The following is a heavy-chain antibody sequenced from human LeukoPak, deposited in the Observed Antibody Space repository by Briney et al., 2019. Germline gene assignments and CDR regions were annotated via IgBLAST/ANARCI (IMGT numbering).Heavy chain of an antibody. D-gene: IGHD6-6*01. CDR3: AGSSSSAFYFDY. Sequence: SWIRQPPGKGLEWIGYIHHSGSIYYNPSLKSRVTISVDRSKNQFSLKLSSVTAADTAVYYCAGSSSSAFYFDYWGQGTLVTVSS. J-gene: IGHJ4*02. CDR2: IHHSGSI. V-gene: IGHV4-30-2*01.